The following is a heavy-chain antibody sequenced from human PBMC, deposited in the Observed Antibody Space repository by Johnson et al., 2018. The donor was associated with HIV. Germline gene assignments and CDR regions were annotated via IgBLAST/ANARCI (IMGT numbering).Heavy chain of an antibody. CDR1: GFSFSDYY. Sequence: HVQLVESGGGLVKPGGSLRLSCAASGFSFSDYYMSWIRQAPGKGLESVSYISSSGSIISYADSVKGRFTISRDNAKKSLYLQMNSLRAEDTAVYYCARDSTPWGGDYVGYAFDIWGQGTTVTVSS. D-gene: IGHD4-17*01. J-gene: IGHJ3*02. CDR2: ISSSGSII. CDR3: ARDSTPWGGDYVGYAFDI. V-gene: IGHV3-11*04.